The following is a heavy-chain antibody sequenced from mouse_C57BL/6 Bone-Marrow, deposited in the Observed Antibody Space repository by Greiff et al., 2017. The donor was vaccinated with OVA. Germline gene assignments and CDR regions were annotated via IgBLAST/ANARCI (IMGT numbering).Heavy chain of an antibody. D-gene: IGHD1-1*01. J-gene: IGHJ3*01. CDR2: ISDGGSYT. V-gene: IGHV5-4*01. CDR3: ARITTVVATKEFAY. CDR1: GFTFSSYA. Sequence: EVQLMESGGGLVKPGGSLKLSCAASGFTFSSYAMSWVRQTPEKRLEWVATISDGGSYTYYPDNVKGRFTISRDNAKNNLYLQMSHLKSEDTAMYYCARITTVVATKEFAYWGQGTLVTVSA.